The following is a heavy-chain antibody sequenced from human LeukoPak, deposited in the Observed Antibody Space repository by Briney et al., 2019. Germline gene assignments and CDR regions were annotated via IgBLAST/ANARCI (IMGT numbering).Heavy chain of an antibody. D-gene: IGHD6-13*01. CDR3: ARVMEIAAVYYYYYYYMDV. Sequence: RTGGSLRLSCAASGFTFSSYWMSWVRQAPGKGLEWVANIKQDGSEKYYVDSVKGRFTISRDNAKNSLYLQMNSLRAEDTAVYYCARVMEIAAVYYYYYYYMDVWGKGTTVTVSS. CDR2: IKQDGSEK. J-gene: IGHJ6*03. CDR1: GFTFSSYW. V-gene: IGHV3-7*01.